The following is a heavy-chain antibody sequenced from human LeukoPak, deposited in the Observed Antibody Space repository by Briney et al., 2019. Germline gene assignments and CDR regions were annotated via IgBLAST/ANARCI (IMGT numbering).Heavy chain of an antibody. CDR2: INHSGST. CDR1: GGSFSGYY. D-gene: IGHD5-18*01. J-gene: IGHJ4*02. CDR3: ARSQLWSPFSY. Sequence: SETLSLTCAVYGGSFSGYYWSWIRQPPGKGLEWIGEINHSGSTNYNPFLKSRVTISVDTSKNQFSLKLSSVTAADTAVYYCARSQLWSPFSYWGQGTLVTVSS. V-gene: IGHV4-34*01.